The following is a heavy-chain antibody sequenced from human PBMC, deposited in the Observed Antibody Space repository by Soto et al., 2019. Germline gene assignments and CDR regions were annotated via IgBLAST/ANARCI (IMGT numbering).Heavy chain of an antibody. CDR2: ISGSGGST. CDR1: GFTFSSYA. CDR3: AIADSSSSTDNYYYYGMDV. D-gene: IGHD6-13*01. Sequence: LRLSCAASGFTFSSYAMSWVRQAPGKGLEWVSAISGSGGSTYYADSVKGRFTISRDNSKNTLYLQMNSLRAEDTAVYYCAIADSSSSTDNYYYYGMDVWGXGTTVNVSS. V-gene: IGHV3-23*01. J-gene: IGHJ6*02.